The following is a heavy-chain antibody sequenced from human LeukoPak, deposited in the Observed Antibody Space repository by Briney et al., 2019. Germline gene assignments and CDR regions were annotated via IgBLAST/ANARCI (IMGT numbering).Heavy chain of an antibody. J-gene: IGHJ3*02. V-gene: IGHV3-15*01. CDR2: IKSKTDGGTT. CDR1: GFTFSNAW. CDR3: TTGFITVDGAFDI. D-gene: IGHD3-22*01. Sequence: PGGSLRLSCAASGFTFSNAWMSWVRHAPGKGLEWVGRIKSKTDGGTTDYAAPVKGRFTISRDASKNTMYLQMNSLKTEDTAVYYCTTGFITVDGAFDIWGQGTMVTVSS.